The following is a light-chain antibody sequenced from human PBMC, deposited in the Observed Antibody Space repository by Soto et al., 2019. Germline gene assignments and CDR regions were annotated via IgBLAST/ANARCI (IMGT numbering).Light chain of an antibody. Sequence: DIVMTQSQATLSVSPGERATLSCRASQGIGNTLAWYQQKPGQTPRLLIYAASIRATGVPARFSGSGSGTDFTLTINSLQSEDFAVYYCQHYVNWPLTFGGGTKVDIK. CDR2: AAS. J-gene: IGKJ4*01. CDR3: QHYVNWPLT. V-gene: IGKV3-15*01. CDR1: QGIGNT.